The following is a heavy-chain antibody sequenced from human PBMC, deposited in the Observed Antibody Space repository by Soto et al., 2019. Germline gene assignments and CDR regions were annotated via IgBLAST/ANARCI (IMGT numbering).Heavy chain of an antibody. CDR3: ARDRSYDFWSGYWGAFDI. CDR2: ISAYNGNT. J-gene: IGHJ3*02. CDR1: GYTFTSYV. D-gene: IGHD3-3*01. Sequence: ASVKVSCKASGYTFTSYVISWVRQAPGQGLEWMGWISAYNGNTNYAQKLQGRVTMTTDTSTSTAYMELRSLRSDDTAVYYCARDRSYDFWSGYWGAFDIWGQGTMVTVSS. V-gene: IGHV1-18*01.